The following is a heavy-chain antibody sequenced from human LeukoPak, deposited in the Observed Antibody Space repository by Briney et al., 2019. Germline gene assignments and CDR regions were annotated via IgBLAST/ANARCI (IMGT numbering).Heavy chain of an antibody. J-gene: IGHJ4*02. CDR1: LFTFGTYW. CDR3: ARGAEYCSSTSCYIVY. CDR2: INQDGSER. D-gene: IGHD2-2*02. Sequence: PGGSLRLSCAASLFTFGTYWMSWVRQAPGKGLEWVANINQDGSERYLADSLKGRFTVSRDNAKKSLYLETKSLRAGDTAVYYCARGAEYCSSTSCYIVYWGQGTLVTVSS. V-gene: IGHV3-7*01.